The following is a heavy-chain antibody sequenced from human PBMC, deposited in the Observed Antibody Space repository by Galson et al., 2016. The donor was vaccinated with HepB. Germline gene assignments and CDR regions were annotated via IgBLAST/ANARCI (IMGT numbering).Heavy chain of an antibody. V-gene: IGHV3-11*01. J-gene: IGHJ6*02. CDR3: ARGGYDVAGYYYYVLDV. D-gene: IGHD5-12*01. CDR1: GFTFSDYY. Sequence: SLRLSCAASGFTFSDYYMSWIRQARGKGLEWVSYISSSGSSRYFADSVKGRFTVSRDNTKTSLYLQINSLRDEDTAVYYCARGGYDVAGYYYYVLDVWGQGTTVTVSS. CDR2: ISSSGSSR.